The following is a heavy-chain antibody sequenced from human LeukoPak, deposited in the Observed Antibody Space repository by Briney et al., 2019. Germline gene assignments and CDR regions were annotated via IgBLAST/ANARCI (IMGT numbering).Heavy chain of an antibody. Sequence: SETLSLTCTVSGGSISSGSYYWSWIRQPAGKGLEWIGRIYTSGSTNYNPSLKSRVTISVDTSKNQFSLKLSSVTAADTVVYYCARAIAHDYISYNWFDPWGQGTLVTVSS. V-gene: IGHV4-61*02. CDR1: GGSISSGSYY. J-gene: IGHJ5*02. CDR3: ARAIAHDYISYNWFDP. D-gene: IGHD4-11*01. CDR2: IYTSGST.